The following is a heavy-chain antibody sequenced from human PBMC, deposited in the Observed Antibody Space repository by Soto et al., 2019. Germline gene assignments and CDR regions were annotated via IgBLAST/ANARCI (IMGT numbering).Heavy chain of an antibody. Sequence: XSVKVSYNASGYTFTNYDIHLVRQATGQGLEWMGWMNPNSGNTGYAQKFQGRVTMTRNTSISTAYMELSSLRSEDTAVYYCARVENYYGSGSYYENFDDWGQGTLVTVSS. CDR3: ARVENYYGSGSYYENFDD. J-gene: IGHJ4*02. CDR1: GYTFTNYD. CDR2: MNPNSGNT. V-gene: IGHV1-8*01. D-gene: IGHD3-10*01.